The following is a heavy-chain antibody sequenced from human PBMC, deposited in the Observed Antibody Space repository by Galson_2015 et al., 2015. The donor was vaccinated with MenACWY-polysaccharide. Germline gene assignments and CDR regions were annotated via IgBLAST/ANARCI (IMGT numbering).Heavy chain of an antibody. J-gene: IGHJ4*02. V-gene: IGHV3-53*01. Sequence: SLRLSCAASGFTVSSNYMSWVRQAPGKGLEWVSIIYSGGRTYYADSVKGRFTISRDISKNMVFLQMNSLRAEDTAVYYCAKDYTGWRGFDHWGQGTLVTVSS. CDR2: IYSGGRT. D-gene: IGHD6-19*01. CDR3: AKDYTGWRGFDH. CDR1: GFTVSSNY.